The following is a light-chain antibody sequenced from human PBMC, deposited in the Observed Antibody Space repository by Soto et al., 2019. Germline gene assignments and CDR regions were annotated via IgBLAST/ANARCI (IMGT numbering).Light chain of an antibody. CDR2: AAS. Sequence: DIQMTQSPSSLSAPVGDIVTITCRASQSISSYLNWYQQKPGKAPKLLIYAASSLQSGVPSRFSGSGSGTDFTLTISSLQPEDFATYYCQKSYSTPWKFGQGTKVDIK. CDR1: QSISSY. CDR3: QKSYSTPWK. V-gene: IGKV1-39*01. J-gene: IGKJ1*01.